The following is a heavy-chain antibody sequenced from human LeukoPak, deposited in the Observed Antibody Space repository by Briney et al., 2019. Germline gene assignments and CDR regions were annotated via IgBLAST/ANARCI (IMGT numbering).Heavy chain of an antibody. D-gene: IGHD3-3*01. CDR1: GGSISSYY. J-gene: IGHJ4*01. CDR2: IHYSGST. CDR3: ARHRIYYASDY. Sequence: SETLSLTCTVSGGSISSYYWSWIRQPPGKGLEWIGYIHYSGSTTYNPSLKSRVTISVDTSMNQFSLKLSLVTAADTAIYYCARHRIYYASDYWGQGNLVTVSS. V-gene: IGHV4-59*08.